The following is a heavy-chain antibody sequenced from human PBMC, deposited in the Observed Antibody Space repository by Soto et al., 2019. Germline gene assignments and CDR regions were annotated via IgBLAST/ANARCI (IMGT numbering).Heavy chain of an antibody. CDR3: ARERVEGAGWFDP. Sequence: PGGSLRLSCAASVFTFSDYYMGWIRQAPGKGLEWVSYISSSGTTIYYADSVKGRFTISRDNAKNSMYLEMNSLRAEDAAVYYCARERVEGAGWFDPWGQGTLVTVSS. D-gene: IGHD1-26*01. J-gene: IGHJ5*02. CDR1: VFTFSDYY. V-gene: IGHV3-11*01. CDR2: ISSSGTTI.